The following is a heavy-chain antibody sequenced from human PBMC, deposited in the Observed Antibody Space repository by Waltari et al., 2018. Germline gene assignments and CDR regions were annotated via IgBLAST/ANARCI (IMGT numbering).Heavy chain of an antibody. Sequence: EVQLVESGGGLVKPGGSLRLSCAASGFTFSSYSMTWVRQAPGKGLEWVSSISSSSSYIYYADSVKGRFTISRDNAKNSLYLQMNSLRAEDTAVYYCARDLVGSSGWYDAFDIWGQGTMVTVSS. V-gene: IGHV3-21*01. J-gene: IGHJ3*02. CDR3: ARDLVGSSGWYDAFDI. D-gene: IGHD6-19*01. CDR2: ISSSSSYI. CDR1: GFTFSSYS.